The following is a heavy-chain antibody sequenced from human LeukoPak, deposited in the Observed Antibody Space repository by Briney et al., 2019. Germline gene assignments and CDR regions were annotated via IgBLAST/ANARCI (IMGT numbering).Heavy chain of an antibody. CDR1: GFTFDDYA. CDR3: AKDQGIAADGSFDY. V-gene: IGHV3-9*03. J-gene: IGHJ4*02. D-gene: IGHD6-13*01. CDR2: ISWNSGSI. Sequence: GGSLRLSCAASGFTFDDYAMHWVRQAPGKGLEWVSGISWNSGSIGYADSVKGRFTISRDNAKNSLYLQMNSLRAEDMALYYCAKDQGIAADGSFDYWGQGTLVPVSS.